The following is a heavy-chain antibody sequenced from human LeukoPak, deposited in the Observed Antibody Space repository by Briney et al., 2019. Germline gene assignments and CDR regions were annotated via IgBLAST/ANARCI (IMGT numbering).Heavy chain of an antibody. V-gene: IGHV3-33*01. CDR1: GFTFSSYG. D-gene: IGHD6-13*01. J-gene: IGHJ4*02. Sequence: GGSLRLSCAASGFTFSSYGMHWVRQAPGKGLEWVAVIWYDGSNKYYADSVKGRFTISRDNSKNTLYLQMNSLRAEDTAVYYCVRDAVYSSSWQYYWGQGTLVTVSS. CDR2: IWYDGSNK. CDR3: VRDAVYSSSWQYY.